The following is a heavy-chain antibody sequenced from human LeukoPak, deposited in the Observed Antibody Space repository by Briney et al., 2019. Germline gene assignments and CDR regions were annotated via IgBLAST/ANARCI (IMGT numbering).Heavy chain of an antibody. J-gene: IGHJ4*02. V-gene: IGHV4-39*01. CDR1: GGSISSSNYY. D-gene: IGHD3-10*01. CDR2: INYGVTT. CDR3: ARYVVFGSGKYYFDY. Sequence: SESLSLTCTVSGGSISSSNYYWSWIRQPPGKELEWIAFINYGVTTYYNPSLKSRVTISVDTSKNQFSLRLSSVTAADTAVYLCARYVVFGSGKYYFDYWGQGSLVTVSS.